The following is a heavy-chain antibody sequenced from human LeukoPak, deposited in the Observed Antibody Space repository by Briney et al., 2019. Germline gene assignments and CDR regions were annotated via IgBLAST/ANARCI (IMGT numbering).Heavy chain of an antibody. V-gene: IGHV1-69*01. CDR3: ARVVADSGYSSSWYQGGAFDI. CDR1: GGTFSSYA. J-gene: IGHJ3*02. D-gene: IGHD6-13*01. CDR2: IIPIFGTA. Sequence: ASVKVSCRASGGTFSSYAISWVRQAPGQGLEWMGGIIPIFGTANYAQKFQGRVTITAGESTSTAYMELSSLRSEDTAVYYCARVVADSGYSSSWYQGGAFDIWGQGTMVTVSS.